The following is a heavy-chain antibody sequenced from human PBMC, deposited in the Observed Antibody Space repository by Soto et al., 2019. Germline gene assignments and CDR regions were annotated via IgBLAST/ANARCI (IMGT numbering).Heavy chain of an antibody. CDR2: IYYSGST. CDR3: ASSGGEGYSSSWLYFDY. D-gene: IGHD6-13*01. Sequence: PSETLSLTCTVSGGSISSYYWSWIRQPPGKGLEWIGYIYYSGSTNYNPSLKSRVTISVDTSKNQFSLKLSSVTAADTAVYYCASSGGEGYSSSWLYFDYWGQGTLVTVSS. CDR1: GGSISSYY. V-gene: IGHV4-59*01. J-gene: IGHJ4*02.